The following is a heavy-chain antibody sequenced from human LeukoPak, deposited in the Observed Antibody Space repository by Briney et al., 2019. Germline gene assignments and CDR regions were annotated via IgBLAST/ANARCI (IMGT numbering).Heavy chain of an antibody. CDR1: GYTFTNYY. J-gene: IGHJ4*02. CDR2: SNPTGSST. Sequence: RASVKVSCKASGYTFTNYYMHWVRQAPGQGLEWMGLSNPTGSSTNYAQKFRGRVTMTRDTSTTTVYMELSSLRSEDKAVYYCAREESGGYFDYWGQGTLVTVSS. D-gene: IGHD2-8*02. V-gene: IGHV1-46*01. CDR3: AREESGGYFDY.